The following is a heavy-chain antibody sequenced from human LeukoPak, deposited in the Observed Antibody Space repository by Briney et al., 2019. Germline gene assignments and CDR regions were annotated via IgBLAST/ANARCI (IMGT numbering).Heavy chain of an antibody. Sequence: GGSLRLSCAASGFIFDDYSMHWIRQAPGKGLEWVALISWEGGVTTYADSVKGRFTISRDNNKNSLYLQMDSLTTEDSGVYYCAKDISNSVRYFYTDVWGKGTTVTVSS. V-gene: IGHV3-43*01. CDR1: GFIFDDYS. CDR3: AKDISNSVRYFYTDV. D-gene: IGHD4-11*01. J-gene: IGHJ6*03. CDR2: ISWEGGVT.